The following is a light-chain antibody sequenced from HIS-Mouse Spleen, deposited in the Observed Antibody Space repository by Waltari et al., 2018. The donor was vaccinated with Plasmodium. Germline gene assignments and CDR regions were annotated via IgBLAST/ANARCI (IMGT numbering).Light chain of an antibody. Sequence: QSALTQPASVSGSPGQSITISCTGTSSDVGGYNYVSWYQQHPGKAPKLMLYEVSKRPAVGPSRYSASKCGNAAPLTVSGLQAEDEADYYCSSYAGSNNLVFGGGTKLTVL. J-gene: IGLJ2*01. CDR3: SSYAGSNNLV. CDR2: EVS. CDR1: SSDVGGYNY. V-gene: IGLV2-8*01.